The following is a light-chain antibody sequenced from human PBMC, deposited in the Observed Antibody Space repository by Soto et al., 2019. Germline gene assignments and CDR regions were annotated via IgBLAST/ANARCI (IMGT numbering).Light chain of an antibody. CDR3: QQSYSNTWT. V-gene: IGKV1-39*01. CDR1: QSISSY. CDR2: AAS. Sequence: DIHMTQSPSSLSASVGYRFTITCGASQSISSYLNWYQQKPGKAPKLLIYAASSLQSGVPSRFSGSGSGTDFTLTISSLQPEDFETYYCQQSYSNTWTFGQGTKVDIK. J-gene: IGKJ1*01.